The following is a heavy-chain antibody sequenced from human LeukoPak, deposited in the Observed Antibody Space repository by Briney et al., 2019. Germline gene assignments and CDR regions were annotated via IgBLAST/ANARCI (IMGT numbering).Heavy chain of an antibody. CDR1: GYTLTELS. D-gene: IGHD2-15*01. CDR3: ATAYGEDKYYFDY. J-gene: IGHJ4*02. V-gene: IGHV1-24*01. CDR2: FDPENGET. Sequence: ASVKVSCKVSGYTLTELSMHWVRQAPGKGLEWMGGFDPENGETIYAQKFQGRVTMTEDTSTDTAYMELSSLRSEDTAVYYCATAYGEDKYYFDYWGQGTLVTVSS.